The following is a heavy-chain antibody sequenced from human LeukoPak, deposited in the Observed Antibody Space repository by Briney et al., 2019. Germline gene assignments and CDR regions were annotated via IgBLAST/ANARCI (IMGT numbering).Heavy chain of an antibody. J-gene: IGHJ3*02. Sequence: ASVKVSCKVSGYTLTELSIHWVRQAPGKGLEWMGGFDPEEVGETIYAQKFQGRVTMTTDTSTSTAYMELRSLRSDDTAVYYCARDQRITIFGVVISPDAFDIWGQGTMVTVSS. CDR2: FDPEEVGET. CDR3: ARDQRITIFGVVISPDAFDI. V-gene: IGHV1-24*01. D-gene: IGHD3-3*01. CDR1: GYTLTELS.